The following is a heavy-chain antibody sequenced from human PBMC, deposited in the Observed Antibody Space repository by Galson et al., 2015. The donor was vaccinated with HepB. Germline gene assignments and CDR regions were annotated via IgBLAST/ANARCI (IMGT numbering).Heavy chain of an antibody. D-gene: IGHD2-15*01. J-gene: IGHJ5*02. CDR1: GYTFSTYS. Sequence: SVKVSCKVSGYTFSTYSVTWVRQAPGQGLEWMGWISAYNRRTNYAQKFQGRVSMTTDTSTSTVYMELWRLRSDDTAIYYCARGALVVGVAATLNNWFDPWGQGTLVTVSS. CDR2: ISAYNRRT. V-gene: IGHV1-18*01. CDR3: ARGALVVGVAATLNNWFDP.